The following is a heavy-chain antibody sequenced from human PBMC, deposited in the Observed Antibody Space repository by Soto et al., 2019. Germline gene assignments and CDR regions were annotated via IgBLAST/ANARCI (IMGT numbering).Heavy chain of an antibody. D-gene: IGHD3-22*01. CDR1: GGSISSSSYY. J-gene: IGHJ3*02. CDR2: IYYSGST. Sequence: QLQLQESGPGLVKPSETLSLTCTVSGGSISSSSYYWGWIRQPPGKGLEWIGSIYYSGSTYYNPSLKSRVTISVYTSKNQFSLKLSSVTAADTAVYYCARHLSYDCSAADAFVIWGQVTMVTVCS. V-gene: IGHV4-39*01. CDR3: ARHLSYDCSAADAFVI.